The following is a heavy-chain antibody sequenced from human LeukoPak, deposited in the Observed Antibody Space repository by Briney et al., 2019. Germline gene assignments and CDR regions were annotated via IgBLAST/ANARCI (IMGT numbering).Heavy chain of an antibody. Sequence: SVKVSCKASGGTFSSYAISWVRQAPGHGLEWMGGIIPILGIANYAQKFQGRVTITADKSTSTAYMELSSLISEDTAVYYCATDHYYGSGKYYYYYYGMDVWGQGTTVTVSS. V-gene: IGHV1-69*10. D-gene: IGHD3-10*01. J-gene: IGHJ6*02. CDR3: ATDHYYGSGKYYYYYYGMDV. CDR1: GGTFSSYA. CDR2: IIPILGIA.